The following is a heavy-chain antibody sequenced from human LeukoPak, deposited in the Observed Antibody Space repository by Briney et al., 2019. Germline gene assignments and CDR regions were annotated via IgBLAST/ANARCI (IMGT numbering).Heavy chain of an antibody. CDR2: IYYSGST. Sequence: SETLSLTCTVSGVSISSYYWSWIRQPPGKGLEWIGYIYYSGSTNYNPSLKSRVTISVDTSKNQFSLKLTSVTAADTAVYYCAYGGPGPDYWGQGTLVTVSS. D-gene: IGHD4/OR15-4a*01. J-gene: IGHJ4*02. V-gene: IGHV4-59*01. CDR1: GVSISSYY. CDR3: AYGGPGPDY.